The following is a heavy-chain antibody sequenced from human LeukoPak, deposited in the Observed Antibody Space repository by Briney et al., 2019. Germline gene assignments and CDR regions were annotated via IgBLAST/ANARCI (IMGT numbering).Heavy chain of an antibody. CDR2: MDPNSGNT. CDR3: ARALSWTTDSYYYMDV. J-gene: IGHJ6*03. Sequence: ASVKVSCKASGYTFTSYDINWVRQATGQGRKWMGWMDPNSGNTGYAQKFQGRVTMTKNTSITTAYMELSSLRSEDTAVYYCARALSWTTDSYYYMDVWGKGTTVAVSS. D-gene: IGHD3/OR15-3a*01. CDR1: GYTFTSYD. V-gene: IGHV1-8*01.